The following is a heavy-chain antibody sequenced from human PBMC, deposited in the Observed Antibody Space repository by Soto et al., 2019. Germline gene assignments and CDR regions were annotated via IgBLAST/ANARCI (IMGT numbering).Heavy chain of an antibody. CDR3: ARDNYGDTYYFDY. CDR1: GGSISSYY. D-gene: IGHD4-17*01. Sequence: PSETLSLTCTVSGGSISSYYWSWIRQPPGKGLEWIGYIYFSGGTNYNPSLKSRVTISVDTSKNQFSLKLSSVTATDTAVYYCARDNYGDTYYFDYWGQGTLVTVSS. V-gene: IGHV4-59*12. CDR2: IYFSGGT. J-gene: IGHJ4*02.